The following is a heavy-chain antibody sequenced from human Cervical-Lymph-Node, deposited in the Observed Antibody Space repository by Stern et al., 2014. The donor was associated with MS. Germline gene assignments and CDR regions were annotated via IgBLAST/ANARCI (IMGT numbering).Heavy chain of an antibody. V-gene: IGHV3-49*05. J-gene: IGHJ4*02. Sequence: VQLLESGGGSVKPGRSLKLSCTASGFTFGDYVMSWFRQAPGEGLEWIGFIRSEAYTGTTEYAASVEGRFTISRDDSKSIAYLQMNSLKTEDTAVYYCSRGTRVYAYGAVWGQGTLVTVSS. CDR3: SRGTRVYAYGAV. D-gene: IGHD4/OR15-4a*01. CDR2: IRSEAYTGTT. CDR1: GFTFGDYV.